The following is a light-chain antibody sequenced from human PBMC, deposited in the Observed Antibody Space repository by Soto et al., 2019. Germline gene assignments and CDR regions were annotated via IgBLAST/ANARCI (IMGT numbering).Light chain of an antibody. CDR2: ASS. V-gene: IGKV1-27*01. CDR3: QQYNSAPL. Sequence: DIQMTQSPSFLSASVGDRVTITCRASQGISNYLAWYQQKPGKVPQLLIYASSTLQPGVPSRFSGSGSGTDFTLTISSLQPEDFATYYCQQYNSAPLFGQGTKVDIK. J-gene: IGKJ1*01. CDR1: QGISNY.